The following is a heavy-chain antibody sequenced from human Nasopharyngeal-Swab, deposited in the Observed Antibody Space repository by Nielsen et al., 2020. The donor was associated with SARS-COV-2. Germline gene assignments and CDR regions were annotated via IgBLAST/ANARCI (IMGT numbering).Heavy chain of an antibody. CDR1: GFTFSSYS. CDR2: ISSSSSTI. CDR3: ARVTGDPYRELASDAFDI. J-gene: IGHJ3*02. Sequence: GGSLRLSCAASGFTFSSYSMNWVRQAPGKGLEWVSYISSSSSTIYYADSVKGRFTISRDNAKNSLYLQMNSLRDEDTAVYYCARVTGDPYRELASDAFDIWGQGTMVTVSS. D-gene: IGHD1-26*01. V-gene: IGHV3-48*02.